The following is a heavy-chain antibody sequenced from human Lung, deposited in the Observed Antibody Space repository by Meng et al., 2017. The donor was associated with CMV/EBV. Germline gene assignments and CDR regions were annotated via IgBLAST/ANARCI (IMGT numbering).Heavy chain of an antibody. V-gene: IGHV3-74*01. Sequence: CAASGFPFSSYWMHWVRQAPGKGLVWVSRINSDESTTNYADSVKGRFTISRDNAKSTLYLQMNSLRAEDTAVYYCARDQGGSSRGVDYWGQGTLVTVSS. CDR1: GFPFSSYW. CDR3: ARDQGGSSRGVDY. D-gene: IGHD1-26*01. CDR2: INSDESTT. J-gene: IGHJ4*02.